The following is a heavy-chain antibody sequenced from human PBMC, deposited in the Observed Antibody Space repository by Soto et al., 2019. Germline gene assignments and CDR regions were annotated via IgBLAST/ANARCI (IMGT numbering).Heavy chain of an antibody. CDR2: LYWDDDK. V-gene: IGHV2-5*02. CDR3: ARRTRGVYDLDRLWEKFDY. Sequence: QITVKESGLTLVKPTETLTLTCTFSGFSLSSIGMGVGWVRQPPGKALEWLALLYWDDDKRSSPSLSSRLTITKDPSKNQVDLTMTNMDPVDTATYYCARRTRGVYDLDRLWEKFDYWGQGALVTVS. CDR1: GFSLSSIGMG. J-gene: IGHJ4*02. D-gene: IGHD5-12*01.